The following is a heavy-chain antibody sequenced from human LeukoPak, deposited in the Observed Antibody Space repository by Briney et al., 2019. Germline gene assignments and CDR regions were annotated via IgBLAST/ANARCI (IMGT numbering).Heavy chain of an antibody. CDR3: ARVTGYMIEDYFDY. J-gene: IGHJ4*02. CDR1: GYSISSGYY. CDR2: IYHSEST. V-gene: IGHV4-38-2*02. D-gene: IGHD3-22*01. Sequence: SETLSLTCTVSGYSISSGYYWGWIRQPPGKGLEWIGSIYHSESTYYNPSLKSRVTISVETSRNQFSLKLSSVTAADTAVYYCARVTGYMIEDYFDYWGQGTLVTVSS.